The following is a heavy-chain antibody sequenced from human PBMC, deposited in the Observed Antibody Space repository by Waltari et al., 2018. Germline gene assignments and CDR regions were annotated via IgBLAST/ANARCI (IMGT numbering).Heavy chain of an antibody. CDR2: INSDGSST. V-gene: IGHV3-74*01. CDR3: ARGGAVARGYWFDP. Sequence: EVQLVESGGGIVQPGGSLRLSCAAAGLPFSSNWMHGARQAPGQGLVWVSRINSDGSSTSYADSVKGRFTISRDNAKNTLYLQMNRLRAEDTAVYYCARGGAVARGYWFDPWGQGTLVTVSS. D-gene: IGHD6-19*01. J-gene: IGHJ5*02. CDR1: GLPFSSNW.